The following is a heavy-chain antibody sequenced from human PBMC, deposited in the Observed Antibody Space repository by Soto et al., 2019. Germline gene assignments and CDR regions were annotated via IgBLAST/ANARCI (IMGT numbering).Heavy chain of an antibody. D-gene: IGHD1-26*01. CDR1: GFTFNNFA. J-gene: IGHJ3*02. CDR2: IHGSGDTA. V-gene: IGHV3-23*01. Sequence: DVQLLESGGGLVQPGGSLRLSCAASGFTFNNFAINWVRQAPGKGLEWVSSIHGSGDTAYYADSVKGRFTISRDNSKNTVYVQMNSLRAEDTAVYYCAKPGIVGATDDAFHIWGQGTMVIVSS. CDR3: AKPGIVGATDDAFHI.